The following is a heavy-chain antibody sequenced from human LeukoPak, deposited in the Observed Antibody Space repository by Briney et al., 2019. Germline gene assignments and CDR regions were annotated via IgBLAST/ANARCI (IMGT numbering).Heavy chain of an antibody. CDR3: AKAIQYYFDY. V-gene: IGHV3-33*06. D-gene: IGHD3-3*01. Sequence: GGSLRLSCAASGFTFSSYGMHWFRQAPGKGLEWVAVIWYDGSNKYYADSVKGRFTISRDNSKNTLYLQMNSLRAEDTAVYYCAKAIQYYFDYWGQGTLVTVSS. CDR1: GFTFSSYG. J-gene: IGHJ4*02. CDR2: IWYDGSNK.